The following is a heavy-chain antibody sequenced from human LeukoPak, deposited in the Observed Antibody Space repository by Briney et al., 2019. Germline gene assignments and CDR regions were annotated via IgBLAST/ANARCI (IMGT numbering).Heavy chain of an antibody. CDR1: GGSISSSSYY. Sequence: PSETLSLTCTVSGGSISSSSYYWGWIRQPPGKGLEWIGSIYYSGSTYYNPSLKSRVTISVDTSKNQFSLKLSSVTAADTAVYYCARQGWHDFWRAPGYYYYYMDVWGKGTTVTVSS. V-gene: IGHV4-39*01. D-gene: IGHD3-3*01. CDR2: IYYSGST. J-gene: IGHJ6*03. CDR3: ARQGWHDFWRAPGYYYYYMDV.